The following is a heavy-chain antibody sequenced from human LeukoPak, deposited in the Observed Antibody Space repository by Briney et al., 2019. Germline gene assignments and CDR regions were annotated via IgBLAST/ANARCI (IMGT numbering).Heavy chain of an antibody. CDR2: TYYRSTWYN. V-gene: IGHV6-1*01. Sequence: SQTLSLTCAISGDSVSSNSVTWNWIRQSPSRGLEWLGRTYYRSTWYNDYAVSVRGRITVNPDTSKNQFSLHLDSVTPEDTAVYYCARGLTQYDCFDPWGQGILVTVSS. J-gene: IGHJ5*02. CDR1: GDSVSSNSVT. D-gene: IGHD2-2*01. CDR3: ARGLTQYDCFDP.